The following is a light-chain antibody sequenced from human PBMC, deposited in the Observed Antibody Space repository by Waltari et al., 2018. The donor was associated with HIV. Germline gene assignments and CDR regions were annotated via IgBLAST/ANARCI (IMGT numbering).Light chain of an antibody. CDR3: ATWDDSLKTVL. CDR2: GDN. CDR1: DSIVRNNY. V-gene: IGLV1-47*01. Sequence: QSVVPQPPSASETPVQRVTISCAGGDSIVRNNYVYWYQQVPGTAPKLRIYGDNQRPSGVPDRFVGSKSGTSASLAIGGLRSEDEADYYCATWDDSLKTVLFGGGTKVTLL. J-gene: IGLJ2*01.